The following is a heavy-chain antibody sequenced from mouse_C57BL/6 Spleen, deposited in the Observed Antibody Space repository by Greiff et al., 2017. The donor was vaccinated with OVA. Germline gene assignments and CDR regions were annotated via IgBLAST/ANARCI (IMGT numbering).Heavy chain of an antibody. CDR2: IDPSDSYT. CDR3: ARWGIFTTVPFAY. V-gene: IGHV1-69*01. J-gene: IGHJ3*01. Sequence: QVQLQQSGAELVMPGASVKLSCKASGYTFTSYWMHWVKQRPGQGLEWIGEIDPSDSYTNYNQKFKGKSTLTVDKSSSTAYMQLSSLTSEDSAVYYCARWGIFTTVPFAYWGQGTLVTVSA. CDR1: GYTFTSYW. D-gene: IGHD1-1*01.